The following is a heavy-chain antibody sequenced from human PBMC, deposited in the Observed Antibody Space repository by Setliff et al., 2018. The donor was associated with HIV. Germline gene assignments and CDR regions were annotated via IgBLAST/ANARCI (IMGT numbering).Heavy chain of an antibody. CDR2: IYHSGNT. V-gene: IGHV4-4*02. Sequence: NPSETLSLTCAVSGGSISRSNWWSWVRQPPGKGLEWIGEIYHSGNTNYNPSLKSRVTVSVDKSKNQFSLKLSSVTAADTAVYYCARRGGSFPHDAFDIWGQGTMVTVSS. CDR3: ARRGGSFPHDAFDI. D-gene: IGHD1-26*01. CDR1: GGSISRSNW. J-gene: IGHJ3*02.